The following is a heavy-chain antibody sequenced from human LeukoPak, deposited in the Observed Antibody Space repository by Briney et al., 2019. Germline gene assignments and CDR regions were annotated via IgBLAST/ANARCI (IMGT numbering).Heavy chain of an antibody. Sequence: GGSLRLSCAASGFTVSSNYMSWVRQAPGKGLEWVSVIYSGGSTYYADSVKGRFTISRDNSKNTLYLQMNSLRAEDTAVYYCAREGSDGDSSGWYETSYYFDYWGQGTLVTVSS. CDR2: IYSGGST. D-gene: IGHD6-19*01. CDR1: GFTVSSNY. CDR3: AREGSDGDSSGWYETSYYFDY. V-gene: IGHV3-53*01. J-gene: IGHJ4*02.